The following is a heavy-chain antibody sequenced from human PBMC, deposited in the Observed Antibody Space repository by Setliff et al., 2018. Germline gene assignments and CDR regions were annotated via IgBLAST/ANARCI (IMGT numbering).Heavy chain of an antibody. CDR1: GYAFNNYG. J-gene: IGHJ4*02. CDR3: SRLVRYCTTTTCQALSGGEH. Sequence: ASVKVSCKASGYAFNNYGIAWVRQAPGQGLEWMGWINAYNGNTFYAPKLQDRVTMTTDTXTATAYLELRSLRSDDTALYFCSRLVRYCTTTTCQALSGGEHWGQGTLVTVSS. CDR2: INAYNGNT. V-gene: IGHV1-18*01. D-gene: IGHD2-8*01.